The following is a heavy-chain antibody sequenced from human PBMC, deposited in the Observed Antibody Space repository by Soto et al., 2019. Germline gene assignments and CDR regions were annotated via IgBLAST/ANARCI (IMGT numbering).Heavy chain of an antibody. D-gene: IGHD1-26*01. J-gene: IGHJ4*02. CDR3: ARRYGGNLDY. CDR2: IYYSGST. V-gene: IGHV4-59*08. CDR1: GGSISSYY. Sequence: SETLSLTCTVSGGSISSYYWSWIRQPPGKGLEWIGYIYYSGSTNYNPSLKSRVTISVDTSKNQFSLKLSSVTAADAAVYYCARRYGGNLDYWGQGTLVTVSS.